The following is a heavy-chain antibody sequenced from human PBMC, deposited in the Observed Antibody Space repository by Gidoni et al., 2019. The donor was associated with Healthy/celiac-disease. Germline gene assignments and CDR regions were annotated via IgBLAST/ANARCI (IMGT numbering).Heavy chain of an antibody. D-gene: IGHD3-10*01. V-gene: IGHV3-9*01. Sequence: EVQLVESGGGLVQPGRSLRLSCAASGFTFDDYAMHWVRQPPGKGLEWVSGISVNSGSIGYADSVKGRFTISRDNAKNSLYLQMNSLRAEDTTLYYCAKARQADYYGSGSPFDYWGQGTLVTVSS. CDR3: AKARQADYYGSGSPFDY. CDR1: GFTFDDYA. J-gene: IGHJ4*02. CDR2: ISVNSGSI.